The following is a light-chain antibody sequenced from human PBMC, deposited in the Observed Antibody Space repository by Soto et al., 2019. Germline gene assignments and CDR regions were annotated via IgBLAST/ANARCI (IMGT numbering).Light chain of an antibody. CDR1: QSITIW. CDR2: DAS. V-gene: IGKV1-5*01. J-gene: IGKJ1*01. CDR3: QHYKSYSWT. Sequence: DIQMNQSPSTLSASVGDRVTITCRASQSITIWLAWYQQKPGKAPKLLIFDASSLESGVPSRFSGSGSGTEFTLTISSLQPDDFATYYCQHYKSYSWTFGQGTKVEIK.